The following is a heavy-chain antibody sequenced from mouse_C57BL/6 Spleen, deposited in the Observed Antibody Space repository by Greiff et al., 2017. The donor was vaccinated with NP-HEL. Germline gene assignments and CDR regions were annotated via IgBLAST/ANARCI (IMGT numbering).Heavy chain of an antibody. CDR3: AREGTGTDYFDY. V-gene: IGHV1-82*01. Sequence: QVQLKQSGPELVKPGASVKISCKASGYAFSSSWMNWVKQRPGKGLEWIGRLYPGDGDTNYNGKFKGKATLTADKSSSTAYMQLSSLTSEDSAVYFCAREGTGTDYFDYWGQGTTLTVSS. CDR2: LYPGDGDT. CDR1: GYAFSSSW. D-gene: IGHD4-1*01. J-gene: IGHJ2*01.